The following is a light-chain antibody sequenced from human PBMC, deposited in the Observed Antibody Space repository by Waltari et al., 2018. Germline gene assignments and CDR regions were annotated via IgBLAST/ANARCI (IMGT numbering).Light chain of an antibody. J-gene: IGKJ1*01. CDR3: QHYLRLPAT. CDR1: QSVSTY. Sequence: EIVLTQSPGTLSLSPGERATLSCRASQSVSTYLAWYQQKPGQAPRPLIYHASSRATGIPDRFSGSGSGTDFSLTISRLEPEDFAVYYCQHYLRLPATFGQGTKVEIK. CDR2: HAS. V-gene: IGKV3-20*01.